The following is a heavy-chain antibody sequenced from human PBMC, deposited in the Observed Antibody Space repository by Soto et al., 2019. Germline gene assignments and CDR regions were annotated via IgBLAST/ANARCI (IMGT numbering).Heavy chain of an antibody. Sequence: SETLSLTCTVSGGSISSSSYYWGWIRQPPGKGLEWIGSIYYSGSTYYNPSLKSRVTISVDTPKNQFSLKLSSVTAADTAVYYCASYTDYYGSGSRDYYYYGMDVWGQGTTVTVSS. CDR2: IYYSGST. CDR3: ASYTDYYGSGSRDYYYYGMDV. V-gene: IGHV4-39*01. D-gene: IGHD3-10*01. CDR1: GGSISSSSYY. J-gene: IGHJ6*02.